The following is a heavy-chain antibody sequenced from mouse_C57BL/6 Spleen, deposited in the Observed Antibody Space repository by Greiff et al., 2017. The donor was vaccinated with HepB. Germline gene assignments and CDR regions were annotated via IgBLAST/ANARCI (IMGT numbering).Heavy chain of an antibody. D-gene: IGHD2-1*01. Sequence: QVQLQQPGAELVKPGASVKMSCKASGYTFTSYWITWVKQRPGQGLEWIGDIYPGSGSTNYNEKFKRKATLTVDTSSSTAYMQRSSLTSEDSAVYYCARGDGNYDDYAMDYWGQGTSVTVSS. CDR3: ARGDGNYDDYAMDY. J-gene: IGHJ4*01. V-gene: IGHV1-55*01. CDR2: IYPGSGST. CDR1: GYTFTSYW.